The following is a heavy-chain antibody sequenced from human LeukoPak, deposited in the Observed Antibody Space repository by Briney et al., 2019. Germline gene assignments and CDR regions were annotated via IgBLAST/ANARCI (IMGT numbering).Heavy chain of an antibody. D-gene: IGHD2-2*01. CDR2: ISYDGSNK. V-gene: IGHV3-30*18. CDR3: AKETLYCSSTSCYSYFDY. Sequence: GGSLRLSCAASGFTFSSYGMHWVRQAPGKGLEWVAVISYDGSNKYYADSVKGRFTISRDSSKNTLYLQMNSLRAEGTAVYYCAKETLYCSSTSCYSYFDYWGQGTLVTVSS. J-gene: IGHJ4*02. CDR1: GFTFSSYG.